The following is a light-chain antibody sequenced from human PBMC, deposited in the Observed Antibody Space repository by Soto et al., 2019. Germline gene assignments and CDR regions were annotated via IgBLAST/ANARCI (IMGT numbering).Light chain of an antibody. CDR1: SSNIGSEY. CDR3: AARDDSLSGHWV. CDR2: RNN. Sequence: QSVLTQPPSASGTPEQRVTLSCSGSSSNIGSEYVVWYQHLPGTAPKLLIYRNNHRPSGVPDRFAGSKSGTSASLAISGLRSEDEADYYCAARDDSLSGHWVFGGGTKLTVL. V-gene: IGLV1-47*01. J-gene: IGLJ3*02.